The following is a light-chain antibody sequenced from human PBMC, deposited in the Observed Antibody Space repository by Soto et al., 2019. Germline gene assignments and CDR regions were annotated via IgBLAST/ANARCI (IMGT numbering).Light chain of an antibody. V-gene: IGKV1-12*01. Sequence: DIQMTQSPSSVSASVGDRVTITCRASQDINSWLTWYQQKPGKAPKVLIYIASRLQPGVPSRFSGRGSGTDFSLTISNLQPEDFATYFCQQSKSFPLTFGGGTRVEI. CDR2: IAS. J-gene: IGKJ4*01. CDR3: QQSKSFPLT. CDR1: QDINSW.